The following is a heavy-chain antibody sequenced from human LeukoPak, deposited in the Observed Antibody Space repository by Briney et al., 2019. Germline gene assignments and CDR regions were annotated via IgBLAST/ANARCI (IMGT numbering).Heavy chain of an antibody. CDR3: ARGGGIAARRAWFDP. D-gene: IGHD6-6*01. CDR2: INPNSGGT. J-gene: IGHJ5*02. V-gene: IGHV1-2*02. Sequence: ASVKVSCKASGYTFTGYYMHWVRQAPGQGLEWMGWINPNSGGTNYAQKFQGRVTMTRDTSISTAYMELSRLRSDDTAVYYCARGGGIAARRAWFDPWGQGTLVTVPS. CDR1: GYTFTGYY.